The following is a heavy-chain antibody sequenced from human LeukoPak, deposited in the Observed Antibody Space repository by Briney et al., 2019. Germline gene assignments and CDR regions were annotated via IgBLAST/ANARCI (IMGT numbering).Heavy chain of an antibody. CDR2: ISWNGGSI. D-gene: IGHD6-13*01. CDR3: AKDMQQLGTGAFDI. CDR1: GFTFDDYA. Sequence: GGSLRLSCAASGFTFDDYAMHWVRQAPGKGLEWVSGISWNGGSIGYADSVKGRFTISRDNAKNSLYLQMNSLRAEDMALYYCAKDMQQLGTGAFDIWGQGTMVTVSS. J-gene: IGHJ3*02. V-gene: IGHV3-9*03.